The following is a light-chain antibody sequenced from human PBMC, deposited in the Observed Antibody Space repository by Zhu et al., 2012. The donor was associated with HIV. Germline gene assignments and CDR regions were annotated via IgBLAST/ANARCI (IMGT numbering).Light chain of an antibody. V-gene: IGKV3-20*01. CDR1: QGVSSTY. Sequence: EIVLTQSPGALSLSPGERASLSCRASQGVSSTYLGWYQQKPGQAPRLLIYGASSRATGIPDRFSGSGSGTDFTLTISRLEPEDFAVYYCQQYATSPPITFGQGTRLEIK. J-gene: IGKJ5*01. CDR3: QQYATSPPIT. CDR2: GAS.